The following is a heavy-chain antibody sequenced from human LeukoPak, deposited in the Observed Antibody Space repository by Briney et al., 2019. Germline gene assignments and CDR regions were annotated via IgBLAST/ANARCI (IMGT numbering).Heavy chain of an antibody. D-gene: IGHD2-15*01. Sequence: PGGSLRLSCAASGLTVSSNYMSWVRQAPGKGLEWVSSINAFGARTYYADSVKGRFTISRDNSKNTLYLQMNSLRAEDTALYYCAKVALGYCSGSSCYYFDYGGQGTLVTVSS. CDR1: GLTVSSNY. CDR3: AKVALGYCSGSSCYYFDY. V-gene: IGHV3-23*01. J-gene: IGHJ4*02. CDR2: INAFGART.